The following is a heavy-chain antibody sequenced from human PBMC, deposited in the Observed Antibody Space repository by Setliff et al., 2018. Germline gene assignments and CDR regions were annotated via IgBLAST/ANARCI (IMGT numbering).Heavy chain of an antibody. J-gene: IGHJ6*03. CDR2: ISPYNGDT. Sequence: VASVKVSCKASGYTFTSYGISWVRRAPGQGLDWMGWISPYNGDTKSAQKFQGRVTMTIDTSTSTAYVEVRSLTSDDTAVYYCARSPPNRGVGQGHYMDVWGIGTTVTVSS. CDR3: ARSPPNRGVGQGHYMDV. V-gene: IGHV1-18*01. CDR1: GYTFTSYG. D-gene: IGHD1-26*01.